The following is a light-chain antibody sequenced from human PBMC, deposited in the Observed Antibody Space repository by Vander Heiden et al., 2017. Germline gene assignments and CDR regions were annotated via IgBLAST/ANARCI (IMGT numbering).Light chain of an antibody. Sequence: EIVMTQSPDTLSVSPGERATLSCRGSQSVGSNLSWYQQKPGQAPRLLIYFASTRATGSPARFSSSGSGTEFTLTISSLQSEDFAVYYYQQYNNWPLWTFGQGTKVEIK. CDR3: QQYNNWPLWT. CDR2: FAS. V-gene: IGKV3-15*01. J-gene: IGKJ1*01. CDR1: QSVGSN.